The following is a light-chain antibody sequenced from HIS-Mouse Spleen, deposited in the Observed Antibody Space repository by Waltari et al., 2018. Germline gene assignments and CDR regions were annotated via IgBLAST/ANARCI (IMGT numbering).Light chain of an antibody. V-gene: IGLV3-19*01. CDR3: YSTDSSGNHRV. J-gene: IGLJ2*01. CDR2: GKN. Sequence: SSELTQDPAVSVALGQTVRITCQGDSLRSYYASWYQQKPGQAPVLVIYGKNNRPSGIPDRCSGSSSGNTASLTITGAQAEDEADYYCYSTDSSGNHRVFGGGTKLTVL. CDR1: SLRSYY.